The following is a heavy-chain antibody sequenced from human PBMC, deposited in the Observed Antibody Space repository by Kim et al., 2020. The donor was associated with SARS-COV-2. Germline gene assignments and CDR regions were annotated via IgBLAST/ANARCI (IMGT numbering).Heavy chain of an antibody. J-gene: IGHJ6*02. V-gene: IGHV7-4-1*02. Sequence: ASVKVSCKASGYTFTSYAMNWVRQAPGQGLEWMGWINTNTGNPTYAPGFTGRFVFSLDTSVSTAYLQISSLKAEDTAVYYCARDAGSSWYYYYGMDVWGQGTTVTVSS. CDR3: ARDAGSSWYYYYGMDV. CDR2: INTNTGNP. CDR1: GYTFTSYA. D-gene: IGHD6-13*01.